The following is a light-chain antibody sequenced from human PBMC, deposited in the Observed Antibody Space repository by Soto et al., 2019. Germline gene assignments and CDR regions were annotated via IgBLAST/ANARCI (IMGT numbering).Light chain of an antibody. J-gene: IGKJ1*01. CDR1: QSVSSY. Sequence: EIVLTQSPATLSLSPGERATLSCRARQSVSSYLAWYQQKPGQAPRLLIYDASNRATGIPARFSGSGSGTDFTRTISSLEPEDFAVYYCQQRSNWPRTFGQGNKVEI. CDR2: DAS. V-gene: IGKV3-11*01. CDR3: QQRSNWPRT.